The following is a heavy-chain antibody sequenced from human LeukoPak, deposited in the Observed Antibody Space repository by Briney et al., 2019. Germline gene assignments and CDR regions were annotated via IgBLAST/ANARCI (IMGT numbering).Heavy chain of an antibody. CDR2: IIPIFGTA. CDR3: ARGLIVVVPAAIYYYYYYGMDV. V-gene: IGHV1-69*13. CDR1: GGTFSSYA. D-gene: IGHD2-2*01. Sequence: SVNVSCKASGGTFSSYAISWVRQAPGQGLEWMGGIIPIFGTANYAQKFQGRVTITADESTSTAYMELSSLRSEDTAVYYCARGLIVVVPAAIYYYYYYGMDVWGQGTTVTVSS. J-gene: IGHJ6*02.